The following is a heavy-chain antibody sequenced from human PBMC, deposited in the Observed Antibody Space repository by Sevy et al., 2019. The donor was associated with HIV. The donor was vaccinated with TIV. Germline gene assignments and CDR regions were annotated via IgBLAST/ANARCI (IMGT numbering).Heavy chain of an antibody. CDR3: ARVVTAIRYFQH. CDR1: GFTFSSYG. Sequence: GGSQRLSCVASGFTFSSYGMSWVRQAPGKGLEWVSYITSSSTIYYADSVKGRFTISRDNAKNSLYLQMNSLRDEDTAVYYCARVVTAIRYFQHWGQGTLVTVSS. V-gene: IGHV3-48*02. D-gene: IGHD2-21*02. CDR2: ITSSSTI. J-gene: IGHJ1*01.